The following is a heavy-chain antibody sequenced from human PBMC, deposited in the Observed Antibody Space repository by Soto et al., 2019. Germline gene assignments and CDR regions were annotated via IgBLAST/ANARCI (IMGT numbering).Heavy chain of an antibody. CDR3: VKSRGGNNFDFFD. CDR1: GFTFCSYA. Sequence: GSLRLSCSASGFTFCSYAMHWVRQAPGKGLEYVSGIRGNGDPPFYADSVKGRFTISRDNSKNTLYLQMSSLGADDTAVYYCVKSRGGNNFDFFDWGQGALVTVSS. D-gene: IGHD5-12*01. V-gene: IGHV3-64D*06. CDR2: IRGNGDPP. J-gene: IGHJ4*02.